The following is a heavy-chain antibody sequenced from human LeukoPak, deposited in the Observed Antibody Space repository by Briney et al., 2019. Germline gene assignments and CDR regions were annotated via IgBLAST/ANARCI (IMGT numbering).Heavy chain of an antibody. D-gene: IGHD3-9*01. Sequence: ASVKVSCKASGYTFTSYAMHWVRQSPGQGLEWMGRINPNSGGTNYAQKLQGRVTMTTDTSTSAAYMELRSLRSDDTAVYYCARTAYDILTGYFQPNWFDPWGQGTLVTVSS. V-gene: IGHV1-18*01. J-gene: IGHJ5*02. CDR2: INPNSGGT. CDR3: ARTAYDILTGYFQPNWFDP. CDR1: GYTFTSYA.